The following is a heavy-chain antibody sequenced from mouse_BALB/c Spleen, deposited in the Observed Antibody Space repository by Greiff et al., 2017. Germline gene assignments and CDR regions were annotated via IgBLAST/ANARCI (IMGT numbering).Heavy chain of an antibody. J-gene: IGHJ2*01. CDR2: IYPSDSYT. D-gene: IGHD2-2*01. CDR1: GYTFTSYW. Sequence: QVQLQQPGAELVRPGASVKLSCKASGYTFTSYWINWVKQRPGQGLEWIGNIYPSDSYTNYNQKFKDKATLTVDKSSSTAYMQLSSPTSEDSAVYYCTRLRGDYGYDAYWGQGTTLTVSS. CDR3: TRLRGDYGYDAY. V-gene: IGHV1-69*02.